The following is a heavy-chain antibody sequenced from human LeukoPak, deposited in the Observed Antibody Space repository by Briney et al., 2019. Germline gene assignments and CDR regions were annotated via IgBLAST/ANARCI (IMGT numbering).Heavy chain of an antibody. CDR2: INPNSGGT. J-gene: IGHJ4*02. Sequence: GASVKVSCKASGYTFTGYYMHWARQAPGQGLEWMGWINPNSGGTNYAQKFQGRVTMTRDTSISTAYMELSRLRSDDTAVYYCATHSLSSSWYDYWGQGTLVTVSS. CDR1: GYTFTGYY. V-gene: IGHV1-2*02. CDR3: ATHSLSSSWYDY. D-gene: IGHD6-13*01.